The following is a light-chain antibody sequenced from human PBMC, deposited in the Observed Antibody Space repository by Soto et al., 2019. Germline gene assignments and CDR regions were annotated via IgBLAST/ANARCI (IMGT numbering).Light chain of an antibody. CDR2: GAS. J-gene: IGKJ5*01. CDR1: QSVNTKY. Sequence: EIVLTQSPATLSLSPGERATLSCRASQSVNTKYLAWYQQKPGQAPRLLIYGASTRATGIPARFSGSGSGTEFTLTISSLQSEDFAVYYCHQYDNWPKTFGQGTRLEIK. V-gene: IGKV3-15*01. CDR3: HQYDNWPKT.